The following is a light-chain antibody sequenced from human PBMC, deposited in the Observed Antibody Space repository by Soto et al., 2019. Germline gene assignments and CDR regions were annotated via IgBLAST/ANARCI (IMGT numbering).Light chain of an antibody. CDR2: AES. CDR1: QGIRDA. J-gene: IGKJ1*01. Sequence: DIQMTQSPSSLSASVGDRVTITCRASQGIRDALGWYQQKPGKAPKRLIYAESSLQSGVPSRFSGSGSGTAFTLTISSLQPEDFATYYCLQHNSYPQTFGQGTKVEIK. V-gene: IGKV1-17*01. CDR3: LQHNSYPQT.